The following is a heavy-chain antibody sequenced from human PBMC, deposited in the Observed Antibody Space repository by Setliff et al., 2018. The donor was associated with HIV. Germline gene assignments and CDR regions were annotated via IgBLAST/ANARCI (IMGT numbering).Heavy chain of an antibody. V-gene: IGHV5-51*01. J-gene: IGHJ4*02. CDR2: IYPGNSDT. Sequence: PGESLKISCKDSGYTFSNYRIAWVRQMPGKGLEWMGIIYPGNSDTTYSPSFQGQVTISADKSISTAYLQWSSLKASDTAMYYCAKHLSPGSGWYSKARGMDVWGQGALVTVSS. CDR1: GYTFSNYR. CDR3: AKHLSPGSGWYSKARGMDV. D-gene: IGHD6-19*01.